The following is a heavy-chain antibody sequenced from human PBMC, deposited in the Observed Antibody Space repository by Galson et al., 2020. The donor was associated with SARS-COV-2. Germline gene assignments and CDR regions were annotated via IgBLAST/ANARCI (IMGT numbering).Heavy chain of an antibody. CDR3: ARLREYYGMDV. Sequence: SETLSLTCTVPGGSISSSSYYWGWIRQPPGQGLEGMGWIYYSGSTCYNPSLKSRVTLSVDTSKNQFSLKLSSVTAADTAVYYCARLREYYGMDVWRQGTTVTVSS. V-gene: IGHV4-39*01. CDR1: GGSISSSSYY. CDR2: IYYSGST. J-gene: IGHJ6*02.